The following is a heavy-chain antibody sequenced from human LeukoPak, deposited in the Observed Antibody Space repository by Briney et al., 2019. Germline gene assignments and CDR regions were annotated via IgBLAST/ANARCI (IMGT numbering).Heavy chain of an antibody. D-gene: IGHD6-13*01. J-gene: IGHJ4*02. CDR1: GFSLSTSGVG. CDR2: IYWNDDK. V-gene: IGHV2-5*01. CDR3: AHGEAAAGHFDY. Sequence: SGPTLVKPTQTLTLTCTFSGFSLSTSGVGVGWIRQPPGKALEWLALIYWNDDKRYSPSLKSRLTITKDTSKNQVVLTMTNMDPADTATYYCAHGEAAAGHFDYWGQGTLVTVSS.